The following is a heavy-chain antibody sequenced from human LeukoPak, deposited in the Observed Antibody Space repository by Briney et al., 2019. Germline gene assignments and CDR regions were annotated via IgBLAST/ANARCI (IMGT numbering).Heavy chain of an antibody. CDR2: ITGSGDGA. D-gene: IGHD2-2*02. CDR3: AFCRSRRCYTGASSEH. Sequence: GGSLRLSCAVSGLSVNNFVLDWVRPAPGTGVEGVAGITGSGDGAYADSVEGRFTISRDNSENRLFLKMDNVRDEDSAVYYCAFCRSRRCYTGASSEHGSQGTLVTVSS. J-gene: IGHJ1*01. CDR1: GLSVNNFV. V-gene: IGHV3-23*01.